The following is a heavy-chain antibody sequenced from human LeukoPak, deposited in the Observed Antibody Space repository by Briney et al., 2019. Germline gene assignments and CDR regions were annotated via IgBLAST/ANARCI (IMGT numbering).Heavy chain of an antibody. V-gene: IGHV3-74*01. CDR3: ARVEWGLAEGAFDI. Sequence: KTGGSLRLSCAASGFTFSSYWMHWVRQAPGKGLVWVSRINSDGSSTSYADSVKGRFTISRDNAKNSLYLQMNSLRAEDTAVYYCARVEWGLAEGAFDIWGQGTMVTVSS. CDR1: GFTFSSYW. J-gene: IGHJ3*02. D-gene: IGHD1-26*01. CDR2: INSDGSST.